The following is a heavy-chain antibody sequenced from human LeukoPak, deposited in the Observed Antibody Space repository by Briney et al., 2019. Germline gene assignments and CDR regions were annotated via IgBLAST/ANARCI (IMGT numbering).Heavy chain of an antibody. CDR2: ITDRGST. J-gene: IGHJ6*02. CDR3: ARGRGHSSGWGHYYYSIDV. D-gene: IGHD6-19*01. CDR1: GGSFSSYY. Sequence: SETLSLTCAVYGGSFSSYYWTWIRQLPGEGLEWIGEITDRGSTNYNPSLRRRVTLSVDTSKSQFSLKVSSVTAADTSVFYCARGRGHSSGWGHYYYSIDVWGQGTTVIISS. V-gene: IGHV4-34*01.